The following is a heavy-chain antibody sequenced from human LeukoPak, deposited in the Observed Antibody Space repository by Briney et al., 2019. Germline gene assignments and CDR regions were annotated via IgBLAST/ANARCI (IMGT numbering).Heavy chain of an antibody. CDR3: AKDRGGSYYYYYCMDV. CDR2: IRYDGSTK. Sequence: PGGSLRLSCAASGFTFSSYGMHWVRQAPGKGLEWVAFIRYDGSTKYYADSVKGRFTISRDNSKNTLYLQMNSLRAEDTTVYYCAKDRGGSYYYYYCMDVWGKGTTVTVSS. D-gene: IGHD2-15*01. J-gene: IGHJ6*03. V-gene: IGHV3-30*02. CDR1: GFTFSSYG.